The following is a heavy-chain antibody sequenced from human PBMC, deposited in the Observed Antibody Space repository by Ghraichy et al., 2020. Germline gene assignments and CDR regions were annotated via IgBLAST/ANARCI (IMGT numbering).Heavy chain of an antibody. Sequence: SLNISCAASQFTFDEHAMHWVRQAPGKGLEWVSVISWNSGTIDYADSVKGRFTISRDNTKNSLYLQMNSLRPEDTALYYCAKSDGDSTFDYWGQGTLVTVSS. CDR2: ISWNSGTI. J-gene: IGHJ4*02. V-gene: IGHV3-9*01. D-gene: IGHD4-17*01. CDR1: QFTFDEHA. CDR3: AKSDGDSTFDY.